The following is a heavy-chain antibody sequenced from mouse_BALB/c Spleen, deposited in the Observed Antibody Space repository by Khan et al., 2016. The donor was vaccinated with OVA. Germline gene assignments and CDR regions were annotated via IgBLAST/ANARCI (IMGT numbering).Heavy chain of an antibody. CDR1: GYSFTGYF. CDR2: INPYNGDT. D-gene: IGHD2-1*01. Sequence: VQLKESGPELVKPGASVKISCKASGYSFTGYFMNWVMRGHGKSLEWIGRINPYNGDTFYNQKFKGKATLTVDKSSNTAHMELRSLASEDSAVYCCASGGNYYYAMDYWGQGTSVTVSS. J-gene: IGHJ4*01. CDR3: ASGGNYYYAMDY. V-gene: IGHV1-20*02.